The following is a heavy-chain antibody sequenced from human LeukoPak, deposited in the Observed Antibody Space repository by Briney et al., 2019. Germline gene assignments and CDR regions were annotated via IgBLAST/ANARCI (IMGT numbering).Heavy chain of an antibody. J-gene: IGHJ4*02. D-gene: IGHD3-22*01. CDR1: GGSISSSSYY. V-gene: IGHV4-39*02. CDR3: ARWENYYDSSGYYDY. Sequence: SETLSLTCTVSGGSISSSSYYWGWIRQPPGKGLEWIGSIYYSGSTYYNPSLKSRVTISVDTSKKHFSLKLSSADAAEGAVYYCARWENYYDSSGYYDYWGQGTLVTVSS. CDR2: IYYSGST.